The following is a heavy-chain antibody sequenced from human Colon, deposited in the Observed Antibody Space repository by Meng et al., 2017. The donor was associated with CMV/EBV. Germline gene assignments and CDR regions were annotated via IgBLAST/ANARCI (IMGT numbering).Heavy chain of an antibody. V-gene: IGHV3-23*01. CDR3: ARGQFLHYFDD. J-gene: IGHJ4*02. D-gene: IGHD2/OR15-2a*01. CDR2: ISSRGDKR. Sequence: GESLKISCVVSGVTFSDSVMSWVRQAPGKGLEWVAAISSRGDKRDYADSVKGRFTISRDNFRNTVILQMSSMKVEDTAVYYCARGQFLHYFDDWGRGTLVIVSS. CDR1: GVTFSDSV.